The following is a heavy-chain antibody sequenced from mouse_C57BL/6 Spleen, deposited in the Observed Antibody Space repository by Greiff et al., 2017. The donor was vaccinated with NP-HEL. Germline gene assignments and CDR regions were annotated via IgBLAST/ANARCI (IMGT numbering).Heavy chain of an antibody. CDR2: IDPSDSYT. J-gene: IGHJ4*01. V-gene: IGHV1-50*01. CDR3: ARGYYGTRLFMDY. CDR1: GYTFTSYW. Sequence: VQLQQPGAELVKPGASVKLSCKASGYTFTSYWMQWVKQRPGQGLEWIGEIDPSDSYTNYNQKFKGKATLTVDTSSSTAYMQLSSLTSEDSAVYYCARGYYGTRLFMDYWGQGTSVTVSS. D-gene: IGHD1-1*01.